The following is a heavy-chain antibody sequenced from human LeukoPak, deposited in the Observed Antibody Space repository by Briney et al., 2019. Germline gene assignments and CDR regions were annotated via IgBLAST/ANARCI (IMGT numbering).Heavy chain of an antibody. CDR1: GFTFSSYS. CDR3: ARDERPYYYDSSGYSPPGY. J-gene: IGHJ4*02. V-gene: IGHV3-21*01. CDR2: ISSSSSYI. D-gene: IGHD3-22*01. Sequence: KSGGSLRLSCAASGFTFSSYSMNWVRQAPGKGLEWVSSISSSSSYIYYADSVKGRFTISRDNAKNSLYLQMNSLRAEDTAVYYCARDERPYYYDSSGYSPPGYWGQGTLVTVSS.